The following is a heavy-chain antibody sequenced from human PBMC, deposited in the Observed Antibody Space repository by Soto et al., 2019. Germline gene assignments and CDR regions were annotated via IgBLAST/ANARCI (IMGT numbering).Heavy chain of an antibody. CDR1: GFNFNTYF. V-gene: IGHV3-30*13. CDR3: SRDDEHGSSCDLAY. J-gene: IGHJ4*02. Sequence: QVQLVQSGGGVGQPGRSLRLSCAASGFNFNTYFIHWVRQAPGKGLEWVAMIFPNGRDKEYADSVKGRFTISRENSNSRMDLQMDSLIPDDTAVYYCSRDDEHGSSCDLAYCGQGALVTVSS. CDR2: IFPNGRDK. D-gene: IGHD2-15*01.